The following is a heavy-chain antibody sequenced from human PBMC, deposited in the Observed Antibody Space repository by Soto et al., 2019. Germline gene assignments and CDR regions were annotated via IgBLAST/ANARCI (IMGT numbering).Heavy chain of an antibody. V-gene: IGHV3-48*01. CDR1: GFTFSRNN. Sequence: GGPLRLSCAASGFTFSRNNMNWVRQAPGKGLEWVSYISSSSGTIYYADSVKGRFTISRDNAKDSLYLLMNSLRAEDTAVYYCATDPFTSDLSDYWGQGILVTVSS. CDR3: ATDPFTSDLSDY. J-gene: IGHJ4*02. CDR2: ISSSSGTI. D-gene: IGHD2-2*01.